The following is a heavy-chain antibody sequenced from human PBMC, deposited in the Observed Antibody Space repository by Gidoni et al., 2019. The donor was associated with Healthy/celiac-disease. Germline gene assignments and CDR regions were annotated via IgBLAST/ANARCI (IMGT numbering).Heavy chain of an antibody. V-gene: IGHV4-61*01. D-gene: IGHD6-19*01. CDR3: ARDLGGQWLVPGYFDY. Sequence: QVQLQESGPGLVKPSETLSLTCTVSGGSVSSGSYYWSWIRQPPGKGLEWIGYIYYSGSTNYNPSLKSRVTISVDTSKNQFSLKLSSVTAADTAVYYCARDLGGQWLVPGYFDYWGQGTLVTVSS. J-gene: IGHJ4*02. CDR1: GGSVSSGSYY. CDR2: IYYSGST.